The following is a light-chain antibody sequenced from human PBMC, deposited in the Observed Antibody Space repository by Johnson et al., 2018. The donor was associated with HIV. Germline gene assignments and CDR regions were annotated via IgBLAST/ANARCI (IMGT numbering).Light chain of an antibody. CDR2: ENN. Sequence: QSVLTQPPSVSAAPGQKVTISCCGSSSNIGNNYVSWYQQLPGTAPKLLFYENNKRPSGIPDRFSGSKSGTSATLGITGLQTGDEADYYCGTWDTSLSGGVFGTGTKVTVL. V-gene: IGLV1-51*02. CDR3: GTWDTSLSGGV. CDR1: SSNIGNNY. J-gene: IGLJ1*01.